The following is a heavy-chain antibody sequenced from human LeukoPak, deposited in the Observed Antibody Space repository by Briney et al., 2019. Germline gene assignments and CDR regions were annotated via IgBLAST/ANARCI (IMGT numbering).Heavy chain of an antibody. J-gene: IGHJ4*02. V-gene: IGHV3-53*01. Sequence: GGSLRLSCTVSGFTVSSNSMSWVRQAPGKGLEWVSFIYSGTIHYSDSVKGRFTISRDNSKNTLYLQMNSLRAEDTAVYYCAKATGRIAVAEDFDYWGQGTLVTVSS. CDR3: AKATGRIAVAEDFDY. CDR1: GFTVSSNS. CDR2: IYSGTI. D-gene: IGHD6-19*01.